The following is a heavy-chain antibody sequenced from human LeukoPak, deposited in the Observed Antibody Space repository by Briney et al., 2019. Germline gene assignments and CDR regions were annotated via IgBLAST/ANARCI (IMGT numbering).Heavy chain of an antibody. CDR2: INHSGST. J-gene: IGHJ4*02. CDR3: VRDHGGLDC. CDR1: GGSFSGYY. V-gene: IGHV4-34*01. Sequence: SETLSLTCAVYGGSFSGYYWSWIRQPPGKGLEWIGEINHSGSTNYNPSLKSRVTISVDTSKNQFSLQLNSVAPEDTAVYYCVRDHGGLDCWGQGTVVTVSS.